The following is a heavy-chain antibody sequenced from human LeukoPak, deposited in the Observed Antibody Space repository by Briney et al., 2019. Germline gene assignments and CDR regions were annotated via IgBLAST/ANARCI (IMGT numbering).Heavy chain of an antibody. J-gene: IGHJ5*02. CDR2: IYTSGST. Sequence: SETLSLTCTVSGGSISSGSYYWSWIRQPAGKGLEWIGRIYTSGSTNYNPSLKSRVTISVDTSKNQFSLKLSSVTAADTAVYYCASGLHYDFWSGYLNWFDPWGQGTLVTVPS. CDR3: ASGLHYDFWSGYLNWFDP. V-gene: IGHV4-61*02. D-gene: IGHD3-3*01. CDR1: GGSISSGSYY.